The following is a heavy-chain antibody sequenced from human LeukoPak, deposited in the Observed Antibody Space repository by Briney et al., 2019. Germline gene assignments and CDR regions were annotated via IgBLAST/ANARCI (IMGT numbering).Heavy chain of an antibody. V-gene: IGHV6-1*01. CDR2: TYYRSKWSN. Sequence: SQTLLLTCAISGDSVSSNSAAWTWIRQSPSRGLEWLGRTYYRSKWSNDYAVSVQGRIAINPDTSKNQFFLQLDFVTPEDTAVYYCSRADYASGPGSPEGFDYWGRGTLVTVSS. CDR3: SRADYASGPGSPEGFDY. D-gene: IGHD3-10*01. J-gene: IGHJ4*02. CDR1: GDSVSSNSAA.